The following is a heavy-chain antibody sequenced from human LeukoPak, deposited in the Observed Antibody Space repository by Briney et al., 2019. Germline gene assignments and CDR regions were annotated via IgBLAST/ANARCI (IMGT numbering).Heavy chain of an antibody. CDR2: INHSGST. Sequence: SETLSLTCTVSGGSISSSSYYWGWIRQPPGKGLEWIGEINHSGSTNYNPSLKSRVTISVDTSKNQFSLKLSSVTAADTAVYYCARGRQHFMVRGVIRRYNWFDPWGQGTLVTVSS. CDR1: GGSISSSSYY. CDR3: ARGRQHFMVRGVIRRYNWFDP. J-gene: IGHJ5*02. V-gene: IGHV4-39*07. D-gene: IGHD3-10*01.